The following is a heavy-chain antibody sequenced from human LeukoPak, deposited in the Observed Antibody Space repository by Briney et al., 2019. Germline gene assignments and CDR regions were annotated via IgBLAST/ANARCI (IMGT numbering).Heavy chain of an antibody. CDR1: GGSISSSSYY. Sequence: KPSETLSLTCTVSGGSISSSSYYWSWIRQPPGKGLEWIGYIYSSGSTNYNPSLKSRVTLSVDKSKNQFSLRLSSVTAADTAVYYCARGYCSGGNCHSGRWYFDVWGRGTLVTVSS. CDR3: ARGYCSGGNCHSGRWYFDV. D-gene: IGHD2-15*01. V-gene: IGHV4-61*05. CDR2: IYSSGST. J-gene: IGHJ2*01.